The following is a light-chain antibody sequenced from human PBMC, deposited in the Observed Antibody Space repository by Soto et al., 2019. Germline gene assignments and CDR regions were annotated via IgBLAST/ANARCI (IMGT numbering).Light chain of an antibody. CDR3: QQYNSYPWT. J-gene: IGKJ1*01. V-gene: IGKV1-5*01. CDR2: DAS. CDR1: QSISSW. Sequence: DIQMTQSPSTLSASVGCRVTITCRASQSISSWLAWYQQKPGQAPKLLIYDASSLESGVPSRFRGSGSGTEFTLTISSLQTDDFATYYCQQYNSYPWTFGHGTKVDIK.